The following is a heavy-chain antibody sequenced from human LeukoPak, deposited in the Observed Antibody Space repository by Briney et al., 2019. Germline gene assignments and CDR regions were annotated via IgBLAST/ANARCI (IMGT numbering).Heavy chain of an antibody. J-gene: IGHJ6*03. Sequence: GGSLRLSCAASGFTFTIYWMSWVRQAPGKGLEWVANIKQDGSEKYYVDSVKGRFTISRDNAKNSLYLQMNSLRAEDTAVYYCARDSSGWYYPYYYYMDVWGKGTTVTVSS. CDR1: GFTFTIYW. D-gene: IGHD6-19*01. V-gene: IGHV3-7*01. CDR3: ARDSSGWYYPYYYYMDV. CDR2: IKQDGSEK.